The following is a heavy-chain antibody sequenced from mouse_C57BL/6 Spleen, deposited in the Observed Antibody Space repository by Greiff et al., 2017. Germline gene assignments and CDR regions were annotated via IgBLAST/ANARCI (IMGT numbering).Heavy chain of an antibody. D-gene: IGHD2-4*01. Sequence: EVKLVESGGGLVKPGGSLKLSCAASGFTFSDYGMHWVRQAPEKGLEWVAYISSGSSTIYYADTVKGRFTISRDNAKNTLFLQMTSLRSEDTAMYYCASHYDPFAYWGQGTLVTVSA. CDR1: GFTFSDYG. CDR3: ASHYDPFAY. J-gene: IGHJ3*01. CDR2: ISSGSSTI. V-gene: IGHV5-17*01.